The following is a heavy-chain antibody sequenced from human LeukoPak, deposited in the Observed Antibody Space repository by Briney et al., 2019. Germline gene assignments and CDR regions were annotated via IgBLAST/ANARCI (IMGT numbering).Heavy chain of an antibody. CDR2: ISYDGSNK. V-gene: IGHV3-30-3*01. CDR1: GFTFNSYA. D-gene: IGHD3-10*01. CDR3: AREGRGLWFGELSGAFDI. J-gene: IGHJ3*02. Sequence: GGSLRLSCAASGFTFNSYAMHWVRQAPGKGLEWVAVISYDGSNKYYADSVKGRFTISRDNSKNTLYLQMNSLRAEDTAVYYCAREGRGLWFGELSGAFDIWGQGTMVTVSS.